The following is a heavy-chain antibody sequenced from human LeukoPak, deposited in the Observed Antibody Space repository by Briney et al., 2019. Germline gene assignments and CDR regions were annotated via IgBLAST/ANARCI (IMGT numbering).Heavy chain of an antibody. CDR2: ISDYNGNK. CDR3: ARDGPDRAAWFDP. V-gene: IGHV1-18*01. J-gene: IGHJ5*02. D-gene: IGHD3-22*01. CDR1: GYTFSSYG. Sequence: ATVKVSCKASGYTFSSYGISWVRQAPGQGLEWMGWISDYNGNKNYAQKVQGRVTMTTDPFTSTAYMELRSLRSDDTAVYYCARDGPDRAAWFDPWGQGTLVAVSS.